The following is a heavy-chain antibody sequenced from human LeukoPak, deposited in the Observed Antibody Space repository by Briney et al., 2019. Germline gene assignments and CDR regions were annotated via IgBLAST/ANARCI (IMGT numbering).Heavy chain of an antibody. Sequence: SETLSLTCTVPGASISSYYWSWIRQPPGKGLEWIGYIYYSGSTNYNPSLKSRVTISVDTSKNQFSLRLSSVTAADTAVYYCARHRYYYDSSGYYYQPWGQGTLVTVSS. D-gene: IGHD3-22*01. V-gene: IGHV4-59*01. J-gene: IGHJ5*02. CDR3: ARHRYYYDSSGYYYQP. CDR2: IYYSGST. CDR1: GASISSYY.